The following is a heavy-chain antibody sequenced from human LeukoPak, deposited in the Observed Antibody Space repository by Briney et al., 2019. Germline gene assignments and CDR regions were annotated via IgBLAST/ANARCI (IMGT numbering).Heavy chain of an antibody. V-gene: IGHV4-39*01. D-gene: IGHD1-7*01. CDR2: IFYSGTT. Sequence: PSETLSLTXTVSGGSISSRSYYWGWICQAPGKGLEWIGTIFYSGTTYYNPSLKSRVTISVDTSKNQFSLKLNSVTAADTAVYYCARRDEWNYRPYFDYWGQGILVTVSS. CDR3: ARRDEWNYRPYFDY. J-gene: IGHJ4*02. CDR1: GGSISSRSYY.